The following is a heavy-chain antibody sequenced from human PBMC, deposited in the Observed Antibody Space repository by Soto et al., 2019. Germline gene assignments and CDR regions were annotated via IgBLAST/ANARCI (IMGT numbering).Heavy chain of an antibody. CDR2: ISGSGGST. Sequence: GGSLRVSCAASGFTFSGYAMSWVRQAPGKGLEWVSAISGSGGSTYYADSVKGRFTISRDNSKNTLYLQMNSLRAEDTAVYYCAKDEEAARPAYYYYYGMDVWGQGTTVTVSS. D-gene: IGHD6-6*01. CDR1: GFTFSGYA. J-gene: IGHJ6*02. CDR3: AKDEEAARPAYYYYYGMDV. V-gene: IGHV3-23*01.